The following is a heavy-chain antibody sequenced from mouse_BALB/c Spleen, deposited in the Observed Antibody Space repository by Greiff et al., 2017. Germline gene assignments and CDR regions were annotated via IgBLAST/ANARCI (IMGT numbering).Heavy chain of an antibody. CDR1: GFNIKDYY. J-gene: IGHJ3*01. CDR2: IDPENGNT. V-gene: IGHV14-1*02. D-gene: IGHD6-1*01. CDR3: ARSARGFAY. Sequence: EVQLVESGAELVRPGALVKLSCKASGFNIKDYYMHWVKQRPEQGLEWIGWIDPENGNTIYDPKFQGKASITADTSSNTAYLQLSSLTSEDTAVYYCARSARGFAYWGQGTLVTVSA.